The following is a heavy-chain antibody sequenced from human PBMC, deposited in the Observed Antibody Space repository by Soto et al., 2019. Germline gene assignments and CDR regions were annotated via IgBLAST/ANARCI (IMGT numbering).Heavy chain of an antibody. D-gene: IGHD6-6*01. CDR1: GGSISSYC. J-gene: IGHJ5*02. V-gene: IGHV4-59*01. Sequence: PSETLSLTCTVSGGSISSYCWSLIGQPPGKGLEWIGYIYYSGSTNYNPSLKSRVTISVDTSKNQFSLKLSSVTAADTAVYYCARDFRYSSSTGGWFDPWGQGTLVTVSS. CDR3: ARDFRYSSSTGGWFDP. CDR2: IYYSGST.